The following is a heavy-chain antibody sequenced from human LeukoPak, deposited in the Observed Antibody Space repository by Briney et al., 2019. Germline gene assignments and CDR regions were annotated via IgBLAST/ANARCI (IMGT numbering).Heavy chain of an antibody. D-gene: IGHD3-22*01. CDR2: ISSSGSTI. CDR3: ASGKWHYYDSSGYSY. J-gene: IGHJ4*02. CDR1: GFTFSDYY. Sequence: GWSLRLSCAASGFTFSDYYMSWIGQAPGKGLEWVSYISSSGSTIYYADSVKGRFTISRDKAKTSLYLQMTSLRAEDTAVYYCASGKWHYYDSSGYSYWGQGTLVTVSS. V-gene: IGHV3-11*01.